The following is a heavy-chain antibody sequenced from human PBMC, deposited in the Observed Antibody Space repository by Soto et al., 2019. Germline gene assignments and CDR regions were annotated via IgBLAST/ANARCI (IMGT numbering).Heavy chain of an antibody. Sequence: SETLSLTCAVSGYSISSGYYWGWIRQPPGKGLEWIGSIYHSGSTYYNPSLKSRVTISLDASKSQFSLRLSSVTAADTAVYFCARERRVSPSRLLSCDPWGRGTLVTVSS. CDR2: IYHSGST. CDR1: GYSISSGYY. D-gene: IGHD2-15*01. J-gene: IGHJ5*02. V-gene: IGHV4-38-2*02. CDR3: ARERRVSPSRLLSCDP.